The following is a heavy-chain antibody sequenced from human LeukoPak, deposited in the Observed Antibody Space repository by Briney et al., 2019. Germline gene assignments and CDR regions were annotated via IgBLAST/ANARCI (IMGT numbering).Heavy chain of an antibody. CDR2: IRSKAYDGTT. CDR1: GFRFGDYG. CDR3: SRDYWGYSYGYSNY. D-gene: IGHD5-18*01. Sequence: GGSLRLSCTASGFRFGDYGMSWVRQAPGKGLEWVGFIRSKAYDGTTEYAASVKGRFSFSRDDSKSIAYLQMNSLETEDTAVYYCSRDYWGYSYGYSNYWGQGTLVTVSS. V-gene: IGHV3-49*04. J-gene: IGHJ4*02.